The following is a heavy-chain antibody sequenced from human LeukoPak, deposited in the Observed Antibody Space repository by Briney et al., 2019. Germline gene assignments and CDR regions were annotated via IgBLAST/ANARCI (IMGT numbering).Heavy chain of an antibody. J-gene: IGHJ4*02. CDR1: GLTFSASW. V-gene: IGHV3-7*01. D-gene: IGHD1-7*01. CDR2: MKPDGSES. Sequence: GGSLRLPCAVSGLTFSASWITCIRQSPGKGLEWVASMKPDGSESWYVDSVKGLFTSSRENSKNSLYLQLPSLRPEDTALYYRARDRGRNSFDYWGQGTLVSVSS. CDR3: ARDRGRNSFDY.